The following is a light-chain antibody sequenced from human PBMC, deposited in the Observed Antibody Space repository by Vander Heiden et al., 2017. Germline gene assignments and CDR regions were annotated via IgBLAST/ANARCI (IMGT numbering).Light chain of an antibody. J-gene: IGLJ3*02. CDR3: SSYTGSSTWV. V-gene: IGLV2-14*03. CDR1: SSDVGGYNY. CDR2: DVS. Sequence: QSALTQPASVSGSPGQSITISCTGSSSDVGGYNYVSWYQQHPGKAHKLMIFDVSNRPSGVSNRFSGSKSGNTASLTISGRQTEDEADYYCSSYTGSSTWVFGGGTKVTVL.